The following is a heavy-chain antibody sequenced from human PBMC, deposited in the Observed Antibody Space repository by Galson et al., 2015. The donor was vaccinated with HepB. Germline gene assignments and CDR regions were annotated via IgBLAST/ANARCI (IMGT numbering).Heavy chain of an antibody. CDR2: INPNSGGT. V-gene: IGHV1-2*02. D-gene: IGHD3-10*01. CDR3: ARDRLLLHQRGSGVIDY. CDR1: GYTFTGYY. J-gene: IGHJ4*02. Sequence: SVKVSCKASGYTFTGYYMHWVRQAPGQGLEWMGWINPNSGGTNYAQKFQGRVTMTRDTSISTAYMELSRLRSDDTAVYYCARDRLLLHQRGSGVIDYWGQGTLVTVSS.